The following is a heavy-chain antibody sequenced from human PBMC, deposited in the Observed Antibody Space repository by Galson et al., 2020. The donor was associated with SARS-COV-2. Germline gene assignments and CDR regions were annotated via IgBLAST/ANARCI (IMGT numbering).Heavy chain of an antibody. Sequence: GGSLRLSCAASGLTFTNYGMHWVRQAPGKGLEWVAVIWHDGSNKKYADSVKGRFTISRDNSQNTLYLQMNSLRVEDTGVYYCARDSWDLLGYLQHWGPGTLVTVSS. J-gene: IGHJ1*01. CDR2: IWHDGSNK. CDR1: GLTFTNYG. D-gene: IGHD1-26*01. V-gene: IGHV3-33*01. CDR3: ARDSWDLLGYLQH.